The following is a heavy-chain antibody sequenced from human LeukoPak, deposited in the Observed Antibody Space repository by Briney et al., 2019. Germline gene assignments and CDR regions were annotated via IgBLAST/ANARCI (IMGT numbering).Heavy chain of an antibody. CDR2: TSGPGGSR. J-gene: IGHJ4*02. Sequence: GGSLRLSCAASGFTFSSYAMSWVRQAPGKGLEWVSATSGPGGSRDYADSVKGRFTISRDNSKNTLYLQMNSLRAEDTAIYYCAKKVGLVSAPLYYFDLCGQGTLVTVSS. D-gene: IGHD6-6*01. V-gene: IGHV3-23*01. CDR1: GFTFSSYA. CDR3: AKKVGLVSAPLYYFDL.